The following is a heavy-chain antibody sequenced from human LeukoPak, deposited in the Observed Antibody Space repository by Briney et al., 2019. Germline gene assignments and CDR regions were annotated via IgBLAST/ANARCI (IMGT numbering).Heavy chain of an antibody. J-gene: IGHJ5*02. V-gene: IGHV5-51*01. CDR1: GYDFDSYW. Sequence: GESLQISCEGSGYDFDSYWIAWVRPMPGKGLEWRGIIYPGDSDTRYTPSFQGQVKMSADKSITPAYLQWSSLKASDTAIYYCARRMDYFDTRSGSHLTGLDPWGQGTLVTVSS. CDR3: ARRMDYFDTRSGSHLTGLDP. D-gene: IGHD3-22*01. CDR2: IYPGDSDT.